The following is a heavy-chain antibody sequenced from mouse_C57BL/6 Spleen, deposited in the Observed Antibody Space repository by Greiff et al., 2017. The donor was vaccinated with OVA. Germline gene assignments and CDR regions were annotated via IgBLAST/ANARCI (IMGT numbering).Heavy chain of an antibody. CDR3: ARGDLGLRRFAY. CDR1: GYTFTSYW. D-gene: IGHD2-2*01. CDR2: IDPSDSYT. J-gene: IGHJ3*01. Sequence: QVQLQQPGAELVKPGASVKLSCKASGYTFTSYWMQWVKQRPGQGLEWIGEIDPSDSYTNYNQKFKGKATLTVDTSSSTAYMQLSSLTSEDSAVYYCARGDLGLRRFAYWGQGTLVTVSA. V-gene: IGHV1-50*01.